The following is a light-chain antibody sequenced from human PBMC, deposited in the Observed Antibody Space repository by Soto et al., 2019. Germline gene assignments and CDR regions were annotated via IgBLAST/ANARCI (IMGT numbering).Light chain of an antibody. CDR3: QSYDNSPSWV. V-gene: IGLV1-40*01. CDR2: GNS. J-gene: IGLJ3*02. Sequence: QLVLTQPPSVSGAPGQRVSISCIGSSSNIGAGYDVHWYQQLPGTAPKLLIYGNSIRPSGVPDRFSGSKSGTSASLAITGLQAEDEADYYCQSYDNSPSWVFGGGTKVTVL. CDR1: SSNIGAGYD.